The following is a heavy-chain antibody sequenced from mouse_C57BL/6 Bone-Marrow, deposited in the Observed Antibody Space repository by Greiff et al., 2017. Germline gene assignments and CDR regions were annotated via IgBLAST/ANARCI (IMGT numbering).Heavy chain of an antibody. J-gene: IGHJ4*01. D-gene: IGHD1-1*02. CDR2: ISDGGSYT. CDR3: AREKVIGAYYAMYY. Sequence: EVQRVESGGGLVKPGGSLKLSCAASGFTFSSYAMSWVRQTPEKRLAWVAPISDGGSYTYYPDNVKGRFTISRDNAKNNLYLQMSHLKSEDTAMYYGAREKVIGAYYAMYYWGQGTSVTVSS. CDR1: GFTFSSYA. V-gene: IGHV5-4*01.